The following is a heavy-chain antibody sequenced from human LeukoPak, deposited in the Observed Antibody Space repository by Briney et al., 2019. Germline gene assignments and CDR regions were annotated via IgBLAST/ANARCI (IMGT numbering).Heavy chain of an antibody. D-gene: IGHD6-19*01. Sequence: GGSLRLSCAASGFTFSSYAMSWVRQAPGKGLEWVSYISSSGSTIYYADSVKGRFTISRDNAKNSLYLQMNSLRAEDTAVYYCARGSIAVATVGPFDYWGQGTLVTVSS. V-gene: IGHV3-48*04. J-gene: IGHJ4*02. CDR3: ARGSIAVATVGPFDY. CDR1: GFTFSSYA. CDR2: ISSSGSTI.